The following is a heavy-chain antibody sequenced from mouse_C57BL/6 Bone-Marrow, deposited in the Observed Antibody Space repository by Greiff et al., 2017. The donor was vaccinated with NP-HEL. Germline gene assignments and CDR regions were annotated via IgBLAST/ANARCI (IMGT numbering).Heavy chain of an antibody. CDR1: GYTFTSYW. V-gene: IGHV1-50*01. CDR2: IDPSDSYT. D-gene: IGHD2-3*01. CDR3: KSVNDVFLYYFVF. Sequence: QVQLKQSGAELVKPGASVKLSCKASGYTFTSYWMQWVKQRPGQGLEWIGEIDPSDSYTNYNQKFKGKATLTVDTSSSTAYMQLSSLTSGDSAVYLCKSVNDVFLYYFVFWRQGTTLTLSS. J-gene: IGHJ2*01.